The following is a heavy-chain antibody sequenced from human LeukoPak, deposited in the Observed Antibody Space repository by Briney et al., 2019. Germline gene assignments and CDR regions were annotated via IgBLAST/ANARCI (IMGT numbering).Heavy chain of an antibody. J-gene: IGHJ3*02. Sequence: ASVKFSCKASGGTFGSYAISWVRQAPGQGLEWMGGIIPIFGTANYAQKFQGRVTITADESTSTAYMELSSLRSEDTAVYYCAIGQYHSTDYGGFLDAFDIWGQGTMVTVSS. D-gene: IGHD4-23*01. CDR2: IIPIFGTA. CDR3: AIGQYHSTDYGGFLDAFDI. V-gene: IGHV1-69*13. CDR1: GGTFGSYA.